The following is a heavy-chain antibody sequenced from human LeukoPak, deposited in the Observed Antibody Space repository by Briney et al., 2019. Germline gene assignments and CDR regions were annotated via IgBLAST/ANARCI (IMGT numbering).Heavy chain of an antibody. D-gene: IGHD1-14*01. CDR1: GFTVITND. J-gene: IGHJ4*02. Sequence: GRSLRLSCEASGFTVITNDMTWVRQAPGKGLEWVSVLYSDGNTKYADSVQGRFTISRDNSKNTLYLEMNSLSPDDTAVYYCARGVEPLAANTLAYWGQGTLVTVSS. V-gene: IGHV3-53*01. CDR2: LYSDGNT. CDR3: ARGVEPLAANTLAY.